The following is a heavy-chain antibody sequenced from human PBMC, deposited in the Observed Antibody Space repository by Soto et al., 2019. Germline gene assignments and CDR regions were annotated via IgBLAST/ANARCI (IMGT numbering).Heavy chain of an antibody. CDR2: ISEGGGTT. J-gene: IGHJ4*02. CDR1: GFAFSRSA. Sequence: EVQLLESGGGLIQPGGSLRLSCAASGFAFSRSAMAWVRQAPEKGLEWVLSISEGGGTTFYAGSVEGRFTISRDNSKNTLYLQMNSVRADVTAVYYCAKGGYRHAYDWGRGTLVTVSS. CDR3: AKGGYRHAYD. V-gene: IGHV3-23*01. D-gene: IGHD5-18*01.